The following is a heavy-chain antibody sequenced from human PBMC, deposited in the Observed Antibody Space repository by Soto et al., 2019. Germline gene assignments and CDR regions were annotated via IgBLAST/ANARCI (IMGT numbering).Heavy chain of an antibody. CDR1: GYTFTSYG. CDR2: ISAYNGNT. V-gene: IGHV1-18*01. J-gene: IGHJ4*02. Sequence: QVQLVQSGAEVKKPGASVKVSCKASGYTFTSYGISWVRQAPGQGLEWMGWISAYNGNTNYAQKLQGRVTMNTDTSTSTAYMELRSLRSDDTAVYYCARAILGGYSGYDYLSDTVTEAGFDYWGQGTLVTVSS. CDR3: ARAILGGYSGYDYLSDTVTEAGFDY. D-gene: IGHD5-12*01.